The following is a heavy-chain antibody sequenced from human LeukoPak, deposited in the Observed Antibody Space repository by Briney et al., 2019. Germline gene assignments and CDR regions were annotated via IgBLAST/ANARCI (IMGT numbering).Heavy chain of an antibody. CDR1: GLTFSSYG. CDR2: ISYDGSNK. V-gene: IGHV3-30*18. J-gene: IGHJ4*02. D-gene: IGHD5-12*01. CDR3: AKGYSGYEWFFDY. Sequence: PGGSLRLSCAASGLTFSSYGMHWVRQAPGKGLEWVAVISYDGSNKYYADSVKGQFIISRDNSKNTLYLQMNSLRVEDTAVYYCAKGYSGYEWFFDYWGQGTLVTGSS.